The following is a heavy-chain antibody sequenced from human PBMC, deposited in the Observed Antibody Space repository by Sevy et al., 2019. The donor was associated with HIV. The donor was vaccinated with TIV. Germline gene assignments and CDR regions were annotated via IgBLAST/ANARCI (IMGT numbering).Heavy chain of an antibody. CDR2: IIPIFGTA. D-gene: IGHD3-22*01. CDR1: GGTFSSYA. Sequence: ASVKVSCKASGGTFSSYAISWVRQAPGQGLEWMGGIIPIFGTANYAQKFQGRVTITADESTSTAYMELSSLRSEETAVYYCARGSDYYDSSGYSDYWGQGTLVTVSS. CDR3: ARGSDYYDSSGYSDY. V-gene: IGHV1-69*13. J-gene: IGHJ4*02.